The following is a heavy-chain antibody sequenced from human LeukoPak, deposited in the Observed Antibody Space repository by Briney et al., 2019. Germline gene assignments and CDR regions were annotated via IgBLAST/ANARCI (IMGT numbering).Heavy chain of an antibody. CDR1: GGSISSYY. D-gene: IGHD3-10*01. CDR2: IYYSGST. CDR3: ARLRGSREGFDP. V-gene: IGHV4-59*08. J-gene: IGHJ5*02. Sequence: TSETLSLTCTVSGGSISSYYWSWIRQPPGKGQEWIGYIYYSGSTNYNPSLKSRVTISVDTSKNQFSLKLSSVTAADTAVYYCARLRGSREGFDPWGQGTLVTVSS.